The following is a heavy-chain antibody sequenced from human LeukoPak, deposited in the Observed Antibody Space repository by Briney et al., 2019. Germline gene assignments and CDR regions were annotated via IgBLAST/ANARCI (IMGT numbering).Heavy chain of an antibody. CDR3: ARPNFWSGYYQGY. Sequence: ASVKVSCKASGYTFTGYYMHWVRQAPGQGLEWMGWISPNSGGTNYAQKFQGRVTMTRDTSISTAYMELSRLRSDDTAVYYCARPNFWSGYYQGYWGQGTLVTVSS. V-gene: IGHV1-2*02. CDR2: ISPNSGGT. CDR1: GYTFTGYY. D-gene: IGHD3-3*01. J-gene: IGHJ4*02.